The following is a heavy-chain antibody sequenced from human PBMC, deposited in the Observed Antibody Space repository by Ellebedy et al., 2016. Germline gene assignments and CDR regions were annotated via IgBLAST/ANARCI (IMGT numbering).Heavy chain of an antibody. J-gene: IGHJ6*02. V-gene: IGHV1-18*01. CDR2: ISAHNGST. CDR3: ARDRLALVWFGESPAYSSYGMDV. CDR1: GYTFKNYG. Sequence: ASVKVSCKSSGYTFKNYGISWVRQAPGQGLEWMGWISAHNGSTDYTQEFQGRVTMTTDTSTSTVYMELRSLTSDDTAIYYCARDRLALVWFGESPAYSSYGMDVWGQGTTVAVSS. D-gene: IGHD3-10*01.